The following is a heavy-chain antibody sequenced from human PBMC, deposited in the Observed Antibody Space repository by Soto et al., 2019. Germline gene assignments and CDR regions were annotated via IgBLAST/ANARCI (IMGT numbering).Heavy chain of an antibody. CDR3: AKWVSSQNLDN. Sequence: EVQLLEAGGGLVQPGESLRLSCAVSGFTFNNYAMSWVRQATGKGLEWVSIISGTGDATYYADSVKGRFTISIDNSKNKLYLQMNRLRAEDTAIDYCAKWVSSQNLDNWGQGTLVTVSS. CDR2: ISGTGDAT. V-gene: IGHV3-23*01. J-gene: IGHJ4*02. CDR1: GFTFNNYA.